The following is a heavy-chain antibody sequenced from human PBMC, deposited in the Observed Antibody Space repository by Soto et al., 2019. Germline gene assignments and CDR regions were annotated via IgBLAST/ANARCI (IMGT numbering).Heavy chain of an antibody. CDR3: ARAAISWLLLAPRFDF. CDR2: ISAYNGNT. Sequence: QVQLVQSGAEVKKPGASVKVSCQASGYTFTSYGISWVRQATGQGLEWMGWISAYNGNTNYAQKLQARVIITTIACTRRAYVELRSLRSDQTAVYYYARAAISWLLLAPRFDFWCRGTLVTVSS. V-gene: IGHV1-18*01. CDR1: GYTFTSYG. D-gene: IGHD5-18*01. J-gene: IGHJ2*01.